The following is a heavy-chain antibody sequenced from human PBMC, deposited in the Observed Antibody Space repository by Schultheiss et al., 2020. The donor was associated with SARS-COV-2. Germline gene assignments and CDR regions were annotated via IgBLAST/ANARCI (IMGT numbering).Heavy chain of an antibody. Sequence: SQTLSLTCTVSGGSISSYYWSWIRQHPGKGLEWIGYIYYSGSTYYNPSLKSRVTISVDTSKNQFSLKLSSVTAADTAVYYCARGPPDFWSGYYLDYWGQGTLVTVSS. CDR3: ARGPPDFWSGYYLDY. D-gene: IGHD3-3*01. CDR2: IYYSGST. V-gene: IGHV4-59*01. J-gene: IGHJ4*02. CDR1: GGSISSYY.